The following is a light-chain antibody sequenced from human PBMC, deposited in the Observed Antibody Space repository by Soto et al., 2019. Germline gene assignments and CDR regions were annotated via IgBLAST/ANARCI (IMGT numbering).Light chain of an antibody. CDR1: QSINSW. CDR3: QQYESYPLT. J-gene: IGKJ4*01. CDR2: TAS. V-gene: IGKV1-5*03. Sequence: DIQMTQSPSTLSASVGDRVTITCRASQSINSWLVWYQQKPGKAPKLLIHTASSLESGVPSRFSGSGSGTELTLTISSLQPDDFATYYCQQYESYPLTFGGGTKVEIK.